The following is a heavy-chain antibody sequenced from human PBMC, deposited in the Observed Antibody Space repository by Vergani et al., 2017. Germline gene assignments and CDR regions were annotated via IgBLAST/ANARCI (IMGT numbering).Heavy chain of an antibody. D-gene: IGHD2-2*01. J-gene: IGHJ6*03. V-gene: IGHV5-51*03. CDR2: IYPGDSDT. CDR3: ARGVVPAARDYYYSYMDV. CDR1: GYSFTSYW. Sequence: EVQLVQSGAEVKKPGESLKISCKGSGYSFTSYWIGWVRQMPGKGLEWMGIIYPGDSDTRYSPSFQGQVTISADKSISTAYLQWSSLQASDTAMYYCARGVVPAARDYYYSYMDVWGKGTTVTVSS.